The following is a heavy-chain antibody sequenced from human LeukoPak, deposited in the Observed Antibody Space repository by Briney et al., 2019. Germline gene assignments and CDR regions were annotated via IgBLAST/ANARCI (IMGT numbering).Heavy chain of an antibody. CDR1: GFTFSSYS. D-gene: IGHD3-16*01. CDR3: ARHTTHGDYNPNDY. V-gene: IGHV4-34*01. CDR2: INHSGST. J-gene: IGHJ4*02. Sequence: GSLRLSCAASGFTFSSYSMNWVRQAPGKGLEWIGEINHSGSTNYNPSLKSRVTISVDTSKNQFSLKLSSVTAADTAVYYCARHTTHGDYNPNDYWGQGTLVTVSS.